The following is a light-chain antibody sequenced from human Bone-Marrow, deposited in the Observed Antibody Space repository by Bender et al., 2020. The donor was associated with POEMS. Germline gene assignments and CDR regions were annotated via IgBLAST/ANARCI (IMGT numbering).Light chain of an antibody. J-gene: IGLJ2*01. CDR2: DVT. CDR3: ASYTSSTTLV. Sequence: QSALTQPASVSGSPGQSITISCTGTSDDIGGYNCVSWFQQHPGKAPKLMIYDVTHRPSGVSNRFSGSKSGNTASLTVSGLQAEDEADYYCASYTSSTTLVFGGGTKLTVL. CDR1: SDDIGGYNC. V-gene: IGLV2-14*01.